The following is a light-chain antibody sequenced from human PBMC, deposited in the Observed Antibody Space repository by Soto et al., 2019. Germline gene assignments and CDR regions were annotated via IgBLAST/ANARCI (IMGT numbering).Light chain of an antibody. CDR1: SSDIGTYNL. J-gene: IGLJ1*01. V-gene: IGLV2-23*02. CDR2: EVN. CDR3: CSYAGSSTLYV. Sequence: SVLTQPASVSGSPGQSITISCTGTSSDIGTYNLVSWYQQHPGKAPKLMIYEVNKRPSGVSDRFSGSKSGNTASLTISGLQAEDEADYYCCSYAGSSTLYVFATGTKVTVL.